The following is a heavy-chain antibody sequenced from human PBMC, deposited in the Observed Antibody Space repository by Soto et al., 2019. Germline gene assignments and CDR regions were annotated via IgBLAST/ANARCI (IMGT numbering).Heavy chain of an antibody. V-gene: IGHV5-51*01. CDR1: GYSFPSDW. CDR3: ARIPHSTTSYYDHNFGMDV. J-gene: IGHJ6*02. D-gene: IGHD2-2*01. Sequence: GESLKISCKGSGYSFPSDWIGWVRQMPGKGLEWMGSIYPADSDTSYSPAFQGQVTISADKSIRTAYLQWSSLKASDTATYYCARIPHSTTSYYDHNFGMDVWGQGTTVTSP. CDR2: IYPADSDT.